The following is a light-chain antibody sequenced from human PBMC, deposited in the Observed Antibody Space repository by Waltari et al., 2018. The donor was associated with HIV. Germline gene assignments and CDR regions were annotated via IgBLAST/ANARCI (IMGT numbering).Light chain of an antibody. CDR2: GKN. CDR1: SLRSYY. V-gene: IGLV3-19*01. CDR3: NSRDSSGNHLV. Sequence: SSELTQDPAVSVALGQTVRITCQGDSLRSYYASWYQQKPGQAPVVVIYGKNNRPSRIPDRFSGSSSVNTTSLTITGAQAEDEADYYCNSRDSSGNHLVFGGGTKLTVL. J-gene: IGLJ2*01.